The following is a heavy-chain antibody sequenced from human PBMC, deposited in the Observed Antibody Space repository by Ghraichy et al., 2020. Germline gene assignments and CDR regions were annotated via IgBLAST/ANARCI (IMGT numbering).Heavy chain of an antibody. CDR3: ATSDDSSAYYFVVYNWFDP. CDR1: GYTFTAYY. CDR2: INPNSGVT. D-gene: IGHD3-22*01. V-gene: IGHV1-2*02. Sequence: ASVKLSCKASGYTFTAYYMHWVRQAPGQGLEWMGWINPNSGVTKVAQRFQGRVTMTRDTSISTAYMELSRLRSDDTAVYYCATSDDSSAYYFVVYNWFDPWGQGTLVTVSS. J-gene: IGHJ5*02.